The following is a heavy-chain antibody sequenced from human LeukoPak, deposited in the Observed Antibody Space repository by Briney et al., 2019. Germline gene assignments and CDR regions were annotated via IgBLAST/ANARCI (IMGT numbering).Heavy chain of an antibody. J-gene: IGHJ4*02. D-gene: IGHD2-15*01. V-gene: IGHV1-2*02. CDR3: ATEDKYCSGGNCGKF. CDR2: IVPDTGGV. CDR1: GYTFTNYY. Sequence: ASVKVSCNISGYTFTNYYVYWVRQAPGQGLEWMGYIVPDTGGVDYDQRFQGRVAMTRDKSISTVYMELTSLKSDDTAVYYCATEDKYCSGGNCGKFWGQGTLVTVSS.